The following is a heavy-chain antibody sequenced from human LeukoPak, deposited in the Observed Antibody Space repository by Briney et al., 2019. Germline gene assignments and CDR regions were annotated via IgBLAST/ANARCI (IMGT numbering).Heavy chain of an antibody. CDR1: GYTFSGYY. CDR2: INPNSGGT. Sequence: ASVKVSCKASGYTFSGYYIHWVRQAPGQGLEWMGWINPNSGGTKYAQKFQDRVTMTRDTSMSTAYMEISRLRYDDTAVYYCGRGIQSFDPWGQGTLVTVSS. J-gene: IGHJ5*02. CDR3: GRGIQSFDP. V-gene: IGHV1-2*02.